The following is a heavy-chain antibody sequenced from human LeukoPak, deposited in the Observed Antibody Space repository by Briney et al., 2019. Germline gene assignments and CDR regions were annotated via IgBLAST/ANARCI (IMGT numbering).Heavy chain of an antibody. D-gene: IGHD6-13*01. J-gene: IGHJ3*02. V-gene: IGHV3-30*18. CDR3: AKDHGIAAAGNEGDAFGI. CDR2: ISYDGSNK. CDR1: GFTFSSYG. Sequence: GRSLRLSCAASGFTFSSYGMHWVRQAPGKGLEWVTVISYDGSNKYYADSVKGRFTISRDNSKNTLYLQMNSLRAEDTAVYYCAKDHGIAAAGNEGDAFGIWGQGTMVTVSS.